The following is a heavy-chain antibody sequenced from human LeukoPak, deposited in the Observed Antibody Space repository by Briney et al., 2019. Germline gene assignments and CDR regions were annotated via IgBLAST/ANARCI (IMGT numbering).Heavy chain of an antibody. CDR2: IYYSGNT. CDR3: ARDHCSSESCFIDY. J-gene: IGHJ4*02. V-gene: IGHV4-38-2*02. CDR1: GYSISSGYY. Sequence: PSETLSLTCAVSGYSISSGYYWGWIRQPPGKGLEWIGFIYYSGNTYYNPSLKSRVTISVDTSKNQFSLRLNSVTAADTAVYYCARDHCSSESCFIDYWGQGTLVTVSS. D-gene: IGHD2-15*01.